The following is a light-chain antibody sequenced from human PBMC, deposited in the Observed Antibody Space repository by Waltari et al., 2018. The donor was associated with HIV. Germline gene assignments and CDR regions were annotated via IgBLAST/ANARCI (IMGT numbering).Light chain of an antibody. CDR1: SSDFGFDNY. Sequence: QSVLTQPASVSGSPGQSVTISCTGTSSDFGFDNYVSWYQQYPGKAPPRIIYEVSSRPSGGSDRFSGSNAVNTASLTISGLQNEDEADYFCTSYTTSDTLRFGGGTKVTVL. CDR3: TSYTTSDTLR. J-gene: IGLJ3*02. V-gene: IGLV2-14*03. CDR2: EVS.